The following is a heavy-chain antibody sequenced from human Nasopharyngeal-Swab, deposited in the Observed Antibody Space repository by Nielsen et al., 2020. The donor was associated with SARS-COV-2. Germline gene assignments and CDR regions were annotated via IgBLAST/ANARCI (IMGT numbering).Heavy chain of an antibody. V-gene: IGHV4-38-2*01. Sequence: SETLSLTCAVSGYSISSDNYWAWIRQSSGKGLERFGSVYHSGRTYYNPSLKSRATISVDTSNNQFSLKLTSVTAADTAVYYCGRNGAGTGGNRVYYYYYVNVWGKGTTVTVSS. D-gene: IGHD1-1*01. CDR3: GRNGAGTGGNRVYYYYYVNV. CDR2: VYHSGRT. J-gene: IGHJ6*03. CDR1: GYSISSDNY.